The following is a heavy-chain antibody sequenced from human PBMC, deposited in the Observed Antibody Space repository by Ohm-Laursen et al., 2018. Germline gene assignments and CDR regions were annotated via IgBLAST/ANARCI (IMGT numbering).Heavy chain of an antibody. J-gene: IGHJ4*02. CDR3: ARSTTTRVYYFDS. CDR2: ISGSNTYI. D-gene: IGHD1-7*01. Sequence: SLRLSCSASGFTFSDYYMSWIRQAPGKGLEWVPSISGSNTYIYYADSVKGRFTISRDNAKNSLFLQMNSLRAEDTAVYYCARSTTTRVYYFDSWGQGTLVTVSS. CDR1: GFTFSDYY. V-gene: IGHV3-11*06.